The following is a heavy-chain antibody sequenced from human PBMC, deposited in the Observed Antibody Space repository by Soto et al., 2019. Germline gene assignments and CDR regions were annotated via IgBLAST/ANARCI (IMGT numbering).Heavy chain of an antibody. CDR1: VFTFSSYA. CDR2: ISGSGGST. J-gene: IGHJ6*02. V-gene: IGHV3-23*01. CDR3: AKDRGSGSFGYYGMDV. Sequence: PGGSLRLSCAASVFTFSSYAMSWVRQAPGKGLEWVSAISGSGGSTYYADSVKGRFTISRDNSKNTLYLQMNSLRAEDTAVYYCAKDRGSGSFGYYGMDVWGQGTTVTVSS. D-gene: IGHD3-10*01.